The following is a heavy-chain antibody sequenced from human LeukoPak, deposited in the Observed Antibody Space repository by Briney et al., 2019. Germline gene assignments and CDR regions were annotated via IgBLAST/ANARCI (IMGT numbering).Heavy chain of an antibody. CDR3: ATGRPASRSIDY. Sequence: GGSLRLSCAASGFTFSSYAMSWVRQAPGKGLEWVSAISASGGSTYYADSVKGRFTISRDNSKNTLYLQMNSLRAEDTAVYYCATGRPASRSIDYWVQGTLVTVSS. CDR1: GFTFSSYA. V-gene: IGHV3-23*01. J-gene: IGHJ4*02. D-gene: IGHD2-15*01. CDR2: ISASGGST.